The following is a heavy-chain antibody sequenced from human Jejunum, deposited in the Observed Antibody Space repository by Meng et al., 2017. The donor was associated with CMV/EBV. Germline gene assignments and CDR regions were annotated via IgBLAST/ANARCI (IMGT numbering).Heavy chain of an antibody. D-gene: IGHD2-21*02. CDR1: GGIFRSYV. CDR3: ARGVVTMTRYYFDY. Sequence: GGIFRSYVISWVRQAPGQGLEWMGWISTYNGNTHYAQKLQGRATMTTDTSTSTAYMEVRSLKSDDTAVYYCARGVVTMTRYYFDYWGQGTLVTVSS. J-gene: IGHJ4*02. CDR2: ISTYNGNT. V-gene: IGHV1-18*01.